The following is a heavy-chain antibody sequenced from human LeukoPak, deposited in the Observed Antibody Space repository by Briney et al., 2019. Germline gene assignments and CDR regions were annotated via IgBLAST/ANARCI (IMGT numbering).Heavy chain of an antibody. J-gene: IGHJ4*02. D-gene: IGHD5-18*01. CDR3: ARGGYSYGTSFDY. CDR2: IIPIFGTA. CDR1: GGTFSSYA. V-gene: IGHV1-69*05. Sequence: SVRVSCKASGGTFSSYAISWVRQAPGQGLEWMGRIIPIFGTANYAQKFQGRVTITTDESTSTAYMELSSLRSEDTAVYYCARGGYSYGTSFDYWGQGTLVTVSS.